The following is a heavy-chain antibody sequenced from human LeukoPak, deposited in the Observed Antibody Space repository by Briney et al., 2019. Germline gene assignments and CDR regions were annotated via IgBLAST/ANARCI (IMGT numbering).Heavy chain of an antibody. CDR2: IYYSGST. J-gene: IGHJ4*02. V-gene: IGHV4-39*07. CDR3: ARVRPLSSSSVYFDY. CDR1: GGSISSSSYY. Sequence: SETLSLTCTVSGGSISSSSYYWGWIRQPPGKGLEWIGSIYYSGSTYYNPSLKSRVTISVDTSKNQFSLKLSSVTAADTAVYYCARVRPLSSSSVYFDYWGQGTLVTVSS. D-gene: IGHD6-6*01.